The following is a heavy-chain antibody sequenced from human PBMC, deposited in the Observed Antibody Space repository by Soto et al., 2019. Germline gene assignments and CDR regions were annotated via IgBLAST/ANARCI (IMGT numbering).Heavy chain of an antibody. CDR2: ISYSGST. CDR3: ARDWGGGTFDY. Sequence: QVQLQESGPGLVKPSETLSLACTVFGGSINGYYWSWIRQPPGKGLEWIGYISYSGSTNYNPSLKSRVTISVDTSKNQFSLKLSSVTAADTAVYYCARDWGGGTFDYWGQGTLVTVSS. CDR1: GGSINGYY. V-gene: IGHV4-59*01. D-gene: IGHD3-16*01. J-gene: IGHJ4*02.